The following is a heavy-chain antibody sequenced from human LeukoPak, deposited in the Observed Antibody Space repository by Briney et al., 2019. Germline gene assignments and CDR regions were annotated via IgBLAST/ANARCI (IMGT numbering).Heavy chain of an antibody. J-gene: IGHJ4*02. CDR3: ARVVVVAATFGY. CDR2: IYYSGST. Sequence: SETLSLTYTVSGGSISSYYWSWIRQPPGKGLEWIGYIYYSGSTNYNPSLKSRVTISVDTSKNQFSLKLSSVTAADTAVYYCARVVVVAATFGYWGQGTLVTVSS. CDR1: GGSISSYY. V-gene: IGHV4-59*01. D-gene: IGHD2-15*01.